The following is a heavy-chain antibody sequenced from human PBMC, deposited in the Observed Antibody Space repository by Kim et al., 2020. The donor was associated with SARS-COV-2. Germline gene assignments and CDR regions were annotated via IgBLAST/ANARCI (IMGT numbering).Heavy chain of an antibody. V-gene: IGHV4-34*01. Sequence: SETLSLTCAVYGGSFSGYYWSWIRQPPGKGLEWIGEINHSGSTNYNPSLKSRVTISVDTSKNQFSLKLSSVTAADTAVYYCARDYYDSSGYHIFDYWGQGTLVTVSS. D-gene: IGHD3-22*01. J-gene: IGHJ4*02. CDR1: GGSFSGYY. CDR3: ARDYYDSSGYHIFDY. CDR2: INHSGST.